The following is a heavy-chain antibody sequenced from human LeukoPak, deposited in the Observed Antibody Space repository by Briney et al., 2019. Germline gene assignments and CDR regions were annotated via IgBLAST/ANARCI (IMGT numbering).Heavy chain of an antibody. D-gene: IGHD5-24*01. V-gene: IGHV3-23*01. J-gene: IGHJ4*02. CDR1: GFTFSNYA. CDR2: ITGSGGSA. CDR3: AKGRDFHGLLDY. Sequence: GGSLRLSCAASGFTFSNYAMSWVRRAPGKGLEWVSSITGSGGSAYYADFVKGRFTISRDNSKNTLHLQMNSLRDEDTAVYYCAKGRDFHGLLDYWGQGTLVTVSS.